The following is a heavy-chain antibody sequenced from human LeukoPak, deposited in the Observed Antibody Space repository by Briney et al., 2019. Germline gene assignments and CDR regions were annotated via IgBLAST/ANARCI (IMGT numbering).Heavy chain of an antibody. CDR1: GGSISSYY. J-gene: IGHJ3*02. D-gene: IGHD3-3*01. V-gene: IGHV4-4*07. Sequence: SETLSLTCTVSGGSISSYYWSWIRQPAGKGLEWIWRIYTSGSTNYNPSLKSRVTMSVDTSKNQFSLKLSSVTAADTAVYYCARVGDTIFGVVAAFDIWGQGTMVTVSS. CDR2: IYTSGST. CDR3: ARVGDTIFGVVAAFDI.